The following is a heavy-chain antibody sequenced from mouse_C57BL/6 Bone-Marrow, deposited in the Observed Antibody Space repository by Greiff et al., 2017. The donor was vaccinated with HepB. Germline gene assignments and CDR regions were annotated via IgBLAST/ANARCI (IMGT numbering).Heavy chain of an antibody. J-gene: IGHJ2*01. CDR1: GYTFTDYY. D-gene: IGHD1-1*01. CDR3: ARCLYYYGSYYFDY. Sequence: VQLQQSGPVLVKPGASVKMSCKASGYTFTDYYMNWVKQSHGKSLEWIGVINPYNGGTSYNQKFKGKATLTVDKSSSTAYMELNSLTSEDSAVYYCARCLYYYGSYYFDYWGQGTTLTVSS. V-gene: IGHV1-19*01. CDR2: INPYNGGT.